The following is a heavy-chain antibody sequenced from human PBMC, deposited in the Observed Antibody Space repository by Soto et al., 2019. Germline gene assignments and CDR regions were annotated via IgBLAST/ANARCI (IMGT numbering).Heavy chain of an antibody. CDR1: GFTFSSYA. D-gene: IGHD3-10*01. J-gene: IGHJ4*02. V-gene: IGHV3-23*01. CDR3: AKASGWFGEFDY. Sequence: EVQLLECGGGLVQPGGSLRLSCAASGFTFSSYAMSWVRQAPGKGLEWVSAISGSGGSTYYADSVKGRFTISRDNSKNTLYLQMNSLRAENTAVYYCAKASGWFGEFDYWGQGTLVTVSS. CDR2: ISGSGGST.